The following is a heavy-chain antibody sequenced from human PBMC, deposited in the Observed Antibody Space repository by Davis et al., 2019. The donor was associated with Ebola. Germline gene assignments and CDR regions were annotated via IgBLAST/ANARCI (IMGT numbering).Heavy chain of an antibody. V-gene: IGHV3-11*01. CDR1: GFTFSDYD. J-gene: IGHJ6*02. CDR2: IRNSGISI. Sequence: PGGSLRLSCAASGFTFSDYDMNWVRQAPGKGLEWISYIRNSGISIYYADSVKGRFTISRDNAKNSLYLQMNSLSVEDTAVYYFARDWVDYGMDVWGQGTTVTVSS. D-gene: IGHD2-15*01. CDR3: ARDWVDYGMDV.